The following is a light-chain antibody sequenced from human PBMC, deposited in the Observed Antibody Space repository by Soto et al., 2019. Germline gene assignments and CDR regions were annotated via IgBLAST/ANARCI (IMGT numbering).Light chain of an antibody. CDR2: AAS. Sequence: AIRMTQSPSSFSASTGDRVTITCRASQGISSYLAWYQQKPGKAPKLLVYAASTLQYGVPSRFSGSGSGTDFNLTISCLQSEDFATYFCQQYYTYPQTFGQGTKLEIK. CDR3: QQYYTYPQT. CDR1: QGISSY. V-gene: IGKV1-8*01. J-gene: IGKJ2*01.